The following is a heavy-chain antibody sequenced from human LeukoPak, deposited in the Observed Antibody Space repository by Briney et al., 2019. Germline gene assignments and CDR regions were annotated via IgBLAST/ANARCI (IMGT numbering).Heavy chain of an antibody. CDR3: ARDKGITMIVVPHPLDY. CDR1: GYTFTSYG. J-gene: IGHJ4*02. CDR2: ISAYNGNT. Sequence: ASVKVSCKASGYTFTSYGISWVRQAPGQGLEWMGWISAYNGNTHYAQKLQGRVTMTTDTSTSTAYMELRSLRSDDTAVYYCARDKGITMIVVPHPLDYWGQGTLVTVSS. V-gene: IGHV1-18*01. D-gene: IGHD3-22*01.